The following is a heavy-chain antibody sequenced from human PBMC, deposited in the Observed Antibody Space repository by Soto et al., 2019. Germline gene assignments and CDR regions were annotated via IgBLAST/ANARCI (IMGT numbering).Heavy chain of an antibody. D-gene: IGHD3-22*01. V-gene: IGHV3-23*01. Sequence: PGGSVRLSCAASGFTFSSYAMTWVRQAPGKGLEWVSVISGSGGSTYFADSVKGRFTISRDNSKNTLYLQMSSLRAEDTALDDCAEEYDRSGYCPNYWSRGTLVTVSS. J-gene: IGHJ4*02. CDR3: AEEYDRSGYCPNY. CDR1: GFTFSSYA. CDR2: ISGSGGST.